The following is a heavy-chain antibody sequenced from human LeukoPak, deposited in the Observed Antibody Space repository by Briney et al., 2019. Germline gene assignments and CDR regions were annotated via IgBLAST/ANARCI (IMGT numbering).Heavy chain of an antibody. CDR1: GFTFSSYW. V-gene: IGHV3-74*01. CDR2: INSDGSST. D-gene: IGHD6-13*01. Sequence: PGGSLRLSCAASGFTFSSYWMHWVRQAPGKGLVWVSRINSDGSSTSYADSVKGRFTISRDNAKNTLYLQMNSLRAEDTAVYYCARGAAGTPFGHFDYWGQGTLVTVSS. J-gene: IGHJ4*02. CDR3: ARGAAGTPFGHFDY.